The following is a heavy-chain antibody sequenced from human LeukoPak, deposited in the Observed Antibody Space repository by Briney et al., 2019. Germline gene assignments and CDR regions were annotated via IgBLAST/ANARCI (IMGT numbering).Heavy chain of an antibody. CDR3: ARANSPEDYSYGRRLGSNWFDP. Sequence: ASVKVSCKASGYTFTSYYMHWVRQAHGQGLEWVGIINPSGGSTSYAQKFQGRVTMTRDTSTSTVYMELSSLRSEDTAVYYCARANSPEDYSYGRRLGSNWFDPWGQGTLVTVSS. J-gene: IGHJ5*02. D-gene: IGHD5-18*01. CDR1: GYTFTSYY. V-gene: IGHV1-46*01. CDR2: INPSGGST.